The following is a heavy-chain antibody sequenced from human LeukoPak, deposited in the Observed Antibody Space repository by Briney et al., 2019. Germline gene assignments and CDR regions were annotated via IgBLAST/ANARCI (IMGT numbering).Heavy chain of an antibody. D-gene: IGHD6-13*01. Sequence: GSSVKVSCKASGGTFSSYAISWVRQAPGQGLEWMGGIIPIFGTANYAQKFQGRVTITADESTNTAYMELSSLRSEDTAVYYCASTYSSSGTNWFDPWGQGTLVTVSS. V-gene: IGHV1-69*01. CDR1: GGTFSSYA. CDR3: ASTYSSSGTNWFDP. J-gene: IGHJ5*02. CDR2: IIPIFGTA.